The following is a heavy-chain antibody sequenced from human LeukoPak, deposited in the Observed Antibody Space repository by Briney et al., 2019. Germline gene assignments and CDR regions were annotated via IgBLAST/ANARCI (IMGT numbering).Heavy chain of an antibody. D-gene: IGHD2-2*01. CDR3: ARDAGYCSSTSCYYYGMDV. CDR2: ITSSSYI. Sequence: GGSLRLSCAASGFTFSSYSMNWVRQAPGKGLEWVSSITSSSYIYYADSVKGRFTISRDNAKNSLYLQMNSLRAEDTAVYYCARDAGYCSSTSCYYYGMDVWGQGTTVTVSS. CDR1: GFTFSSYS. V-gene: IGHV3-21*01. J-gene: IGHJ6*02.